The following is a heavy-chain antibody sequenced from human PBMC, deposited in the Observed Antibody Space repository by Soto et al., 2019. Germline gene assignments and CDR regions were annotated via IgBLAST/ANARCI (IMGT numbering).Heavy chain of an antibody. CDR1: GYTFTSYG. Sequence: GASVKVSCKASGYTFTSYGISWVRQAPGQGLEWMGWISAYNGNTNYAQKLQGRVTMTTDTSTSTAYMELRSLRSDDTAVYYCARGDSPSPYYYYGMDVWGQGTTVTVSS. CDR3: ARGDSPSPYYYYGMDV. D-gene: IGHD5-18*01. CDR2: ISAYNGNT. J-gene: IGHJ6*02. V-gene: IGHV1-18*04.